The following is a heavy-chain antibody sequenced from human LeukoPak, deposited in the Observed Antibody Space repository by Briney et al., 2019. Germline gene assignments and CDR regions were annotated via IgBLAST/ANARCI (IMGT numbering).Heavy chain of an antibody. D-gene: IGHD1-1*01. Sequence: SVKVSCKPSGGTISDYAVYWVRQAPGQGLEWMARIIPLFGTVNYAQNFQDRLTLSADKSTNTAHMELSSLRFDDTAIYYCATPPPGYSFSNHYYYMDAWGRGTTVTVSS. CDR1: GGTISDYA. J-gene: IGHJ6*03. V-gene: IGHV1-69*06. CDR3: ATPPPGYSFSNHYYYMDA. CDR2: IIPLFGTV.